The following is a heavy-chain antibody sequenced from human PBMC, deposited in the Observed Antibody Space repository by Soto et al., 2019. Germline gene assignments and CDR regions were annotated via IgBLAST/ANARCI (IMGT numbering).Heavy chain of an antibody. CDR3: ARGRSLEWPNWFDP. CDR1: GFTFSSYA. V-gene: IGHV3-64*01. J-gene: IGHJ5*02. CDR2: ISSNGGST. D-gene: IGHD3-3*01. Sequence: GGSLRLSCAASGFTFSSYAMHWVRQAPGKGLEYVSAISSNGGSTYYANSVKGRFTISRDNSKNTLYLQMGSLRAEDMAVYYCARGRSLEWPNWFDPWGQGTLVTVSS.